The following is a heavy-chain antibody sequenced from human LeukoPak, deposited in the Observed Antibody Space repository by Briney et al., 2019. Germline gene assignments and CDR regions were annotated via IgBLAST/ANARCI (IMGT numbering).Heavy chain of an antibody. J-gene: IGHJ4*02. D-gene: IGHD1-20*01. Sequence: GRSLRLSCAASGFTFSSYAMHWVRQAPGKGLEWVAVISYDGSNKYYADSVKGRFTISRDNSKNTLYPQMNSLRAEDTAVYYCATGITGHYYFDYWGQGTLVTVSS. CDR3: ATGITGHYYFDY. CDR2: ISYDGSNK. V-gene: IGHV3-30*04. CDR1: GFTFSSYA.